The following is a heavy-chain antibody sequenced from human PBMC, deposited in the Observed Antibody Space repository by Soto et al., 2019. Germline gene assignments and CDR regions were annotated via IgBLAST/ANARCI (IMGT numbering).Heavy chain of an antibody. D-gene: IGHD1-26*01. CDR1: GYSFTSYW. CDR2: IYTGDSDT. J-gene: IGHJ4*02. V-gene: IGHV5-51*01. Sequence: GESLKISCKGSGYSFTSYWNGWVRQMPGKGLEWMGIIYTGDSDTRYSPSFQGQVTISADKSISTAYLQRSSPKASDTAMYYCARHTCSSGSPAAFDYWGQGTLVTVSS. CDR3: ARHTCSSGSPAAFDY.